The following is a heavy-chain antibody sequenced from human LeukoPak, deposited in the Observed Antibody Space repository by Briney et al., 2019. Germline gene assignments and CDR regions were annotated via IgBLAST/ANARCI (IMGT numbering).Heavy chain of an antibody. CDR3: ARDGDAPMSDFDY. Sequence: GGSLRLSCAASGFTFSSYWMCWVRQDPGKGLAWVSCIKTDGSITAYAGSVKGRFTISRDTAKNTLYLQMNSLRADDTAVYYCARDGDAPMSDFDYRGQGTLVTVSS. J-gene: IGHJ4*02. CDR1: GFTFSSYW. CDR2: IKTDGSIT. V-gene: IGHV3-74*01. D-gene: IGHD7-27*01.